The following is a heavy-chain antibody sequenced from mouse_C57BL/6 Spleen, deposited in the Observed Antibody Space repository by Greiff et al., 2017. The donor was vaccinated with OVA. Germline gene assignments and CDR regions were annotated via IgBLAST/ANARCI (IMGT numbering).Heavy chain of an antibody. J-gene: IGHJ2*01. D-gene: IGHD1-1*01. CDR3: ARHYGSSFDY. V-gene: IGHV1-82*01. Sequence: VKLQQSGPELVKPGASVKISCKASGYAFSSSWMNWVKQRPGKGLEWIGRIYPGDGDTNYNGKFKGKATLTADKSSSTAYMQLSSLTSENSAVYFCARHYGSSFDYWGQGTTLTVSS. CDR2: IYPGDGDT. CDR1: GYAFSSSW.